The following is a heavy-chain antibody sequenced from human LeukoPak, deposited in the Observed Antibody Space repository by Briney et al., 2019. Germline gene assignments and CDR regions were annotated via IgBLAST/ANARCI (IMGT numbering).Heavy chain of an antibody. CDR2: INQDGSEK. D-gene: IGHD3-10*01. J-gene: IGHJ4*02. CDR1: GFTFSGHF. CDR3: ASAEYYYGSGTTLGVD. Sequence: GGSLRLSCAASGFTFSGHFMSWVRQAPGKGLEWVANINQDGSEKYYVESVKGRFTISRDNARDSLYLQMNSLRAEDTAVYYCASAEYYYGSGTTLGVDWGQGTLVTVSS. V-gene: IGHV3-7*01.